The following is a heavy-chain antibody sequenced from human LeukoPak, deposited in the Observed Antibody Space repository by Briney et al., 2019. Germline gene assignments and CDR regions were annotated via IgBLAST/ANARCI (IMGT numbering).Heavy chain of an antibody. D-gene: IGHD6-19*01. V-gene: IGHV3-66*02. Sequence: GGSLRLSCAASGFTVSSNYMSWVRQAPGEGLEWVSVIYSGGSTYYTDSVKGRFTISRDNSKNTLYLQMNSLRPEDTAVYYCARGGYSSGWFHGFDIWGQGTMVTVS. CDR2: IYSGGST. J-gene: IGHJ3*02. CDR1: GFTVSSNY. CDR3: ARGGYSSGWFHGFDI.